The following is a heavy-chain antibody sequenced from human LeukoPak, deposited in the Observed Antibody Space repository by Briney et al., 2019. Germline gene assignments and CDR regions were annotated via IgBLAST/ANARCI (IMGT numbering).Heavy chain of an antibody. D-gene: IGHD2-21*01. J-gene: IGHJ4*02. CDR3: AKARIIGVGWAQFDS. V-gene: IGHV3-53*01. Sequence: GGSLRLSCAASGFIVNSNYMNWVRQAPGKGLEWVSVLYSDDTTYYADSVKGRCTISSDNSKNTVYLQMNSLRADDTAIYYCAKARIIGVGWAQFDSWGQGSLVTVSS. CDR2: LYSDDTT. CDR1: GFIVNSNY.